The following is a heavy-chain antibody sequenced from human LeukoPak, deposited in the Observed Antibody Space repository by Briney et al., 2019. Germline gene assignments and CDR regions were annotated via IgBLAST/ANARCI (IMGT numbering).Heavy chain of an antibody. CDR3: AKEEGYYYDSGGYYVEYLQH. J-gene: IGHJ1*01. CDR1: GFTVSGNY. CDR2: LYSGGST. Sequence: GGSLTLYCAASGFTVSGNYMSRLRPAPGLGLAWVSILYSGGSTDDAESVKGRFTVSRDNSENTLYLQMNSLRAEDTAVYYCAKEEGYYYDSGGYYVEYLQHWGRGALVSVSS. D-gene: IGHD3-22*01. V-gene: IGHV3-53*01.